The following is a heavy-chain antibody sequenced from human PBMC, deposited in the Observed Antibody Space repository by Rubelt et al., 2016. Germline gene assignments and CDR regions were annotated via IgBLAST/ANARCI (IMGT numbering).Heavy chain of an antibody. V-gene: IGHV4-59*08. J-gene: IGHJ4*02. CDR1: GGSISRYY. CDR3: ARSNYFDY. Sequence: QVQLQESGPGLVKPSETLSLTCTVSGGSISRYYWSWIRQPPGNRLEWIGFIYYSGSTNYNPSLKSRVTISVDTSKNQFSLKRSSVTAADTAVYYCARSNYFDYWGQGTLVTVSS. CDR2: IYYSGST.